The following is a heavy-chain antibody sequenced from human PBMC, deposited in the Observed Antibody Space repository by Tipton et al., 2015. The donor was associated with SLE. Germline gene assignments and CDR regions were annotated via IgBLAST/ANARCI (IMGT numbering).Heavy chain of an antibody. J-gene: IGHJ2*01. D-gene: IGHD5-12*01. V-gene: IGHV3-9*01. CDR1: GFTFDGYA. CDR3: AKALRYSGYDSSRYFDL. CDR2: VSWNSLTM. Sequence: SLRLSCEGAGFTFDGYAMHWVRQAPGKGLAGVAGVSWNSLTMGYADSVKGRFTISRDNAKNSLYLEMNSLRPEDTALYYCAKALRYSGYDSSRYFDLWGRGTLVTVSS.